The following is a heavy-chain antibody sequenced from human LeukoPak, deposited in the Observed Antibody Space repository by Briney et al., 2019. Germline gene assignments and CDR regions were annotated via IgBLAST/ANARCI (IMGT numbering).Heavy chain of an antibody. CDR3: AKDLWQQLDAFDT. Sequence: GGSLRLSCAASGFTFDDYAMHWVRQAPGKGLEWVSGISWNSGSIGYADSVKGRFTISRDNAKNSLYLQMNSLRAEDTALYYCAKDLWQQLDAFDTWGQGTMVTVSS. J-gene: IGHJ3*02. V-gene: IGHV3-9*01. CDR2: ISWNSGSI. D-gene: IGHD6-13*01. CDR1: GFTFDDYA.